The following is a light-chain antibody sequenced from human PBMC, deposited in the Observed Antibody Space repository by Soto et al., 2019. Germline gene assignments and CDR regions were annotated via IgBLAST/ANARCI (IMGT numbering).Light chain of an antibody. CDR3: VLLCSGEWV. CDR2: RTN. J-gene: IGLJ3*02. V-gene: IGLV7-43*01. CDR1: TGAVTSDYY. Sequence: QAVVTQEPSLTVSSGGTVTLTCALTTGAVTSDYYPNWFQRKPGQALRTLIYRTNNKHSWTPARFSGSLLGGKAALTLSGVQPEDEADYYCVLLCSGEWVFGGGTKVTVL.